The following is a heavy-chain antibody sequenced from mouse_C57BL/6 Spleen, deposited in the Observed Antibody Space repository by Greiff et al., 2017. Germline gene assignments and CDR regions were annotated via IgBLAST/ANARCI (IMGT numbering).Heavy chain of an antibody. CDR3: ARSKEYYYGSSPTWFAY. CDR1: GYTFTDYY. V-gene: IGHV1-75*01. D-gene: IGHD1-1*01. Sequence: QVQLQQSGPELVKPGASVKISCKASGYTFTDYYINWVKQRPGQGLEWIGWIFPGSGSTYYNEKFKGKATLTVDKSSSTAYMLLSSLTSEDSAVYFCARSKEYYYGSSPTWFAYWGQGTLVTVSA. CDR2: IFPGSGST. J-gene: IGHJ3*01.